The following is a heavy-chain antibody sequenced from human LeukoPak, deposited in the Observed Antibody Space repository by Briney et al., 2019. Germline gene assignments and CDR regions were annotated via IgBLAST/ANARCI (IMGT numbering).Heavy chain of an antibody. CDR1: DSNIGTYA. J-gene: IGHJ4*02. CDR2: MSGGGLST. D-gene: IGHD6-13*01. CDR3: AKDRISGQGGAACILDY. Sequence: GGSLRLSCGAPDSNIGTYAVTWVRQVPGRCLEWVSGMSGGGLSTYYARSVKGRFTISRDTSKNTFYLEMNSLGADDTALYYCAKDRISGQGGAACILDYWGQGILVTVSS. V-gene: IGHV3-23*01.